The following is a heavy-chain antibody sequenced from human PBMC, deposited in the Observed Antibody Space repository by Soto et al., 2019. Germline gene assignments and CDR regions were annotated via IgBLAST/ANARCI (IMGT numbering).Heavy chain of an antibody. D-gene: IGHD3-16*01. Sequence: HPGGSLRLSCAVSGFTFDDNAMHWVRLAPEKGLEWVSGINWKSDIGSADSVKGRFTISRDNAENSLYLQMNSLRAEDTALYYCAISQDRGGRTTFIYWGQGTQVTVSS. CDR3: AISQDRGGRTTFIY. CDR2: INWKSDI. CDR1: GFTFDDNA. V-gene: IGHV3-9*01. J-gene: IGHJ4*02.